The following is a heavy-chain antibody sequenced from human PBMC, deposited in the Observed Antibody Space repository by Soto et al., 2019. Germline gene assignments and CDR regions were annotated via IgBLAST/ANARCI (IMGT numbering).Heavy chain of an antibody. CDR1: GGAISSYY. D-gene: IGHD6-19*01. CDR2: ISYSRST. V-gene: IGHV4-59*08. J-gene: IGHJ5*02. Sequence: SETLSLTCSLSGGAISSYYWSWIRQPPGEGLEWLGEISYSRSTSYYPSLRSRVTISLDTSKNQFSLKMTSVTAADTAVYYCSRQGYNSGWSVFDPCGQGTLVTVSS. CDR3: SRQGYNSGWSVFDP.